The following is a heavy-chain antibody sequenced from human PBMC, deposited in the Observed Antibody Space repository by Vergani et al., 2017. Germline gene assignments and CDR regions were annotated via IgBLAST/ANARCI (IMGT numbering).Heavy chain of an antibody. CDR3: ARGRYHYYYYYGMDV. J-gene: IGHJ6*02. D-gene: IGHD1-14*01. CDR2: INHSGST. V-gene: IGHV4-34*01. Sequence: QVQLQQWGAGLLKPSETLSLTCAVYGGSFSGYYWSWIRQPPGKGLEWIGEINHSGSTNYNPSLKSRVTISVDTSKNPFSLKLSSVTAADTAVYYCARGRYHYYYYYGMDVWGQGTTVTVSS. CDR1: GGSFSGYY.